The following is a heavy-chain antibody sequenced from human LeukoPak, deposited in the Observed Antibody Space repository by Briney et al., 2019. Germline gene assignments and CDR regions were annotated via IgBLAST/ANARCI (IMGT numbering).Heavy chain of an antibody. J-gene: IGHJ4*02. CDR1: GFTFSSFA. CDR2: VSGSGAGT. Sequence: GGSLRLSCAASGFTFSSFAMSWVRQAPGKGLEWVSAVSGSGAGTYYADSVRGRFTISRDNSKNTLYLQMNSLRAEDTAVYYCARDLTGSFRARSDYWGQGTLVTVSS. V-gene: IGHV3-23*01. D-gene: IGHD1-26*01. CDR3: ARDLTGSFRARSDY.